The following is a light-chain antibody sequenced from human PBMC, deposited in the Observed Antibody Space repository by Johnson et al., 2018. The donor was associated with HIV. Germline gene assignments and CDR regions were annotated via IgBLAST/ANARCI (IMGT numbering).Light chain of an antibody. J-gene: IGLJ1*01. Sequence: QSVLTQPPSVSAAPGQKVTISCSGSSSNIGNNYVSWYQQLTGAAPKLLIYEDTKRPSGIPDRFSGSKSGTSATLGITGLQTGDEADYYCGTWNTRLSAGHVFGTGTKVTAL. CDR1: SSNIGNNY. V-gene: IGLV1-51*02. CDR2: EDT. CDR3: GTWNTRLSAGHV.